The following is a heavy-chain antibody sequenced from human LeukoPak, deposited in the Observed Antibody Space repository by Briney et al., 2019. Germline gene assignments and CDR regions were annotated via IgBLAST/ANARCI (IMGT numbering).Heavy chain of an antibody. Sequence: ASVKVSCKASGYTFTSYGISWVRQAPGQGLEWMGWISAYNGNTNYAQKLQGRVTMTTDTSTSTAYMQLRRLRSGDTAVYSCARGSDGNYDWFDPWGQGTLVTVSS. D-gene: IGHD4-17*01. V-gene: IGHV1-18*01. CDR3: ARGSDGNYDWFDP. J-gene: IGHJ5*02. CDR2: ISAYNGNT. CDR1: GYTFTSYG.